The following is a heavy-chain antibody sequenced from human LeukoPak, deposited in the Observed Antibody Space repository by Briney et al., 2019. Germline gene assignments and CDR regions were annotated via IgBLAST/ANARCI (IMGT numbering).Heavy chain of an antibody. CDR2: IYYSGST. CDR1: GGSISSYY. D-gene: IGHD6-13*01. J-gene: IGHJ4*02. V-gene: IGHV4-59*01. Sequence: PSETLSLTCTVSGGSISSYYWSWIRQPPGKGLEWIGYIYYSGSTNYNPSLKSRVTISVDTSKNQFSLKLSSVTAADTAVYYCARDRSWYLDYWGQGNLVTVSS. CDR3: ARDRSWYLDY.